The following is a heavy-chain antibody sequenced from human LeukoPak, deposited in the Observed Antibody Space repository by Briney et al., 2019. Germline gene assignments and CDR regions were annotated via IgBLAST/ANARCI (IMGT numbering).Heavy chain of an antibody. D-gene: IGHD6-19*01. CDR3: ASVGLDGDSSGWWRYFDY. J-gene: IGHJ4*02. CDR2: INPNSGGT. V-gene: IGHV1-2*02. Sequence: GASVKVSCKASGYTFTGYYMHWVRQAPGQGLEWMGWINPNSGGTNYAQKFQGRVTMTRDTSISTAYMELSGLRSDDTAVYYCASVGLDGDSSGWWRYFDYWGQGTLVTVSS. CDR1: GYTFTGYY.